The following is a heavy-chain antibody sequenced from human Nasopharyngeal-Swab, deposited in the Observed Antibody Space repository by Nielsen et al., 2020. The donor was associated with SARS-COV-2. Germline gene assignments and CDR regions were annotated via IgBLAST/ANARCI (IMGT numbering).Heavy chain of an antibody. CDR1: GRSISDDH. Sequence: SETLSLTCPVSGRSISDDHWSWIRPLPGKGLEWIAHTYDSGAINYNPSLKSRLTLSLDTSKSHFSLKLSSVTAADTAVYYCATYFVGRGGRGYWGQGTLVTVSS. D-gene: IGHD3-9*01. J-gene: IGHJ4*02. CDR3: ATYFVGRGGRGY. CDR2: TYDSGAI. V-gene: IGHV4-59*01.